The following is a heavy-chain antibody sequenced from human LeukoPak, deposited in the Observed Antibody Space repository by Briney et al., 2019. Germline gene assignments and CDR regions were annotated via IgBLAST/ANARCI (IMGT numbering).Heavy chain of an antibody. CDR2: INPDSGGT. J-gene: IGHJ1*01. V-gene: IGHV1-2*02. CDR1: GYTFTGYY. CDR3: ARVKEATTATIPDYFQH. Sequence: GASVTVSCKASGYTFTGYYMHWVRQAPGQGLEWMGWINPDSGGTNYGKKFQGRVTMTRDTSISTVYMEVSRLRSDDTAVYYCARVKEATTATIPDYFQHWGQGTLVTVSS. D-gene: IGHD4-17*01.